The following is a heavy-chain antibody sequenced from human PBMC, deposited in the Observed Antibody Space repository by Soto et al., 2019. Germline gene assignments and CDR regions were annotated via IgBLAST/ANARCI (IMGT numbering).Heavy chain of an antibody. CDR1: GGTFSSYP. D-gene: IGHD3-22*01. Sequence: QVQVVQSGAEVKKPGSSVKVSCKASGGTFSSYPISWVRQAPGQGLEWMGGIIPIIGTAAYTQKFQGRVTITEDKSTGSAYMVMSSLRSEDTALYYCARQSYYYDRSGYAYDAFDIWGQGAMVTVSS. J-gene: IGHJ3*02. CDR3: ARQSYYYDRSGYAYDAFDI. CDR2: IIPIIGTA. V-gene: IGHV1-69*06.